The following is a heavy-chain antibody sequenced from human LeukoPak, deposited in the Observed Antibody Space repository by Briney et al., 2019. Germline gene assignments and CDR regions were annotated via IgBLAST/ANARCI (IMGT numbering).Heavy chain of an antibody. CDR1: GYTFTSYG. V-gene: IGHV1-18*04. CDR3: ARDRVWFGSSWQLDY. J-gene: IGHJ4*02. D-gene: IGHD6-13*01. Sequence: ASVKVSCKASGYTFTSYGISWVRQAPGQGLEWMGWISAYNGNTNYAQKLQGRVTMTTDTSTSTAYMELRSLRSDDTAVYYCARDRVWFGSSWQLDYWGQGTLVTVSS. CDR2: ISAYNGNT.